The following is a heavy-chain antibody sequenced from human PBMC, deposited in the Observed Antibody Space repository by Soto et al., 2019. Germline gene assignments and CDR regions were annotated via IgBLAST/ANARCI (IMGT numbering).Heavy chain of an antibody. CDR2: NKYSGTT. Sequence: QLQLQESGPGLVKPSETLSLTCTVSGGSIRSSSCHWGWIRQPPGKGLEWIARNKYSGTTFYNPSLKSRGTLAVNTSNNQFALKLSSATAADTAVHYCAGHEITGDYYDAFAIWGQGTMVTVSS. CDR1: GGSIRSSSCH. J-gene: IGHJ3*02. D-gene: IGHD7-27*01. CDR3: AGHEITGDYYDAFAI. V-gene: IGHV4-39*01.